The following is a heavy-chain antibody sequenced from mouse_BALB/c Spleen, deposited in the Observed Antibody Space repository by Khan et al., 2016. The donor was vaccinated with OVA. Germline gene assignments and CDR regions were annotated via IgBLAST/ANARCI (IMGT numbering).Heavy chain of an antibody. CDR3: ASHLTGSFAY. J-gene: IGHJ3*01. CDR2: ISSGGDYT. CDR1: GFTFSTYG. Sequence: EVKLVESGGDLVKPGGSLKLSCAASGFTFSTYGMSWVRQTPDKRLEWVATISSGGDYTYYPDSVMGRFTISRDNAKSTLCLQMSSLKSEDTAVYYCASHLTGSFAYWGQGTLVTVSA. D-gene: IGHD4-1*01. V-gene: IGHV5-6*01.